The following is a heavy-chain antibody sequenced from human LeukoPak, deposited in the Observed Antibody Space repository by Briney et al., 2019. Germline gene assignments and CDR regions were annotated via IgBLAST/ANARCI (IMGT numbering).Heavy chain of an antibody. J-gene: IGHJ4*02. CDR2: IYYSGST. D-gene: IGHD1-26*01. V-gene: IGHV4-31*03. Sequence: ASETLSLTCTVSGGSISSGGYYWSWHRQHPGKGLEWVGDIYYSGSTYYNASLKSRVNISVNTSKKQFSLKLSSVTAADTAVYYCARGSYHFFDYWGQGTLVTVSS. CDR3: ARGSYHFFDY. CDR1: GGSISSGGYY.